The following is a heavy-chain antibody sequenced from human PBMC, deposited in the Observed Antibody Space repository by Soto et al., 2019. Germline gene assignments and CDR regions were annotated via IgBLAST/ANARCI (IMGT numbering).Heavy chain of an antibody. Sequence: EVQLVESGGGLVKPGGSLRLSCAASGFTFSSYSMNWVRQAPGKGLEWVSSISSSSSYIYYADSVKGQFTISRDNAKKSLYLQMLSLRAEDTAVYYCAREGVQHGSGPYYYYGMAVWGQGTTVTVSS. J-gene: IGHJ6*02. CDR3: AREGVQHGSGPYYYYGMAV. CDR1: GFTFSSYS. CDR2: ISSSSSYI. V-gene: IGHV3-21*01. D-gene: IGHD3-10*01.